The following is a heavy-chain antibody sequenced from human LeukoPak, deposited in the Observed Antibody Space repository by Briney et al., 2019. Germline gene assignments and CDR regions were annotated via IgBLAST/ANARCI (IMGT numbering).Heavy chain of an antibody. CDR3: AMGATSWSGYSFPKIFQH. CDR2: ITGPGGGT. D-gene: IGHD3-3*01. V-gene: IGHV3-23*01. Sequence: GGSLRLSCAASGFTFSSYVMNWVRQAPGKGLEWVSAITGPGGGTYYADSVKGRFTISRDNSKNTLYLQMNSLRAEDTAVYYCAMGATSWSGYSFPKIFQHWGRGTLVTVSS. J-gene: IGHJ1*01. CDR1: GFTFSSYV.